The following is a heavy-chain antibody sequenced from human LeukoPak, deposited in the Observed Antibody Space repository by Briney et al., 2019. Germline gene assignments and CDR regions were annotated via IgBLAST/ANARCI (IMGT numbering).Heavy chain of an antibody. CDR2: INTDGSST. J-gene: IGHJ4*02. CDR1: GFTFSSYW. D-gene: IGHD2-21*01. V-gene: IGHV3-74*01. Sequence: GGSLRLSCAASGFTFSSYWMHWVRQAPGKGLVWVSRINTDGSSTSYADSVKGRFTISRDNAKNTLYLQMNSLRAEDTAAYYCARVVYCGGDCYSGLDYWGQGTLVTVSS. CDR3: ARVVYCGGDCYSGLDY.